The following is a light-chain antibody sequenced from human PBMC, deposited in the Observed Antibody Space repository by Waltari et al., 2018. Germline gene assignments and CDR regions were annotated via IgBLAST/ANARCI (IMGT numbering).Light chain of an antibody. CDR1: YSNVGSYDL. V-gene: IGLV2-23*02. CDR3: CSYASSSPRLI. CDR2: EVL. J-gene: IGLJ2*01. Sequence: QSALTQPASVSGTPGQSITISCSGTYSNVGSYDLVSWYHQRPGEAPKLLIYEVLKRPSRISNRFSGSKSGNAASLTISALQPEDEGTYYCCSYASSSPRLIFGGGTELSVL.